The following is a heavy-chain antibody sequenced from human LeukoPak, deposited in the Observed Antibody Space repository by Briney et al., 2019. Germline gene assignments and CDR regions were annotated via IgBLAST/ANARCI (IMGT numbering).Heavy chain of an antibody. V-gene: IGHV4-4*07. Sequence: PSETLSLTCTVSGASINSDYWTWVRQVAGKGLEGIGRIFASGSTNYNPYLRSGITMSVDTSKNQFSLDLSSVTAADTGVYYCARGWAPRGEKSSFASWGQGTLVTVSS. CDR3: ARGWAPRGEKSSFAS. J-gene: IGHJ4*02. CDR2: IFASGST. CDR1: GASINSDY. D-gene: IGHD3-10*01.